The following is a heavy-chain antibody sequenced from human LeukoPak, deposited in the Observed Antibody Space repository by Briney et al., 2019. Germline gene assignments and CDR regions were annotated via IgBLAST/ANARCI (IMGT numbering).Heavy chain of an antibody. V-gene: IGHV3-30*18. CDR3: VKDPQMYSGSFSYYLDY. Sequence: GGTLRLSCAASAFTFSSYGMSWVRQAPGKGLEWVAIISYDKSSQYYADSVKGRFTISRDNSKNTLSLQMNSLRPEDTAVYYCVKDPQMYSGSFSYYLDYWGQGTLVTVSS. CDR1: AFTFSSYG. CDR2: ISYDKSSQ. D-gene: IGHD1-26*01. J-gene: IGHJ4*02.